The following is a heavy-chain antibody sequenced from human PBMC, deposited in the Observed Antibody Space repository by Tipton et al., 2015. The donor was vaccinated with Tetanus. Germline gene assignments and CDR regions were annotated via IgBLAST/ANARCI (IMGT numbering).Heavy chain of an antibody. Sequence: TLSLTCTVSGGSISSYYWSWIRQPAGKGLEWIGRIYTNGRTNSNPSLQSRITISIDTSQNQFSLELTSVTAADTALYYCARGVRYSGSSFHWFDTWGQGTLVTVSS. D-gene: IGHD6-6*01. CDR1: GGSISSYY. J-gene: IGHJ5*02. CDR2: IYTNGRT. CDR3: ARGVRYSGSSFHWFDT. V-gene: IGHV4-4*07.